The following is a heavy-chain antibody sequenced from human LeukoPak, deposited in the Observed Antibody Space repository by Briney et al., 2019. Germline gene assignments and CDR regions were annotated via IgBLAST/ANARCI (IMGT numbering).Heavy chain of an antibody. CDR1: GFTFNGYA. CDR2: INGAGGVT. D-gene: IGHD2-21*01. Sequence: GGSLRLSCAASGFTFNGYAMHWVRQAPGKSPEWLCLINGAGGVTYYADSVKGRFTISRDNSKSSLFLQMNSLRTEDTAFYYCARDNGVVVYFDNWGQGTLVTVSS. CDR3: ARDNGVVVYFDN. V-gene: IGHV3-43*02. J-gene: IGHJ4*02.